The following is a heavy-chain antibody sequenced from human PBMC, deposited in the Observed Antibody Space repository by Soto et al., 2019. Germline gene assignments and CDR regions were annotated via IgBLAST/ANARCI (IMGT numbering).Heavy chain of an antibody. CDR3: ARDDCTNGVCYYYYGMDV. V-gene: IGHV1-46*01. CDR2: INPSGGST. J-gene: IGHJ6*02. Sequence: ASVKVSCKASGYTFISYYMHWVRQAPGQGLEWMGIINPSGGSTSYAQRFQGRVTMTRDTSTSTVYMELSSLRSEDTAVYYCARDDCTNGVCYYYYGMDVWGQGTTVTVSS. CDR1: GYTFISYY. D-gene: IGHD2-8*01.